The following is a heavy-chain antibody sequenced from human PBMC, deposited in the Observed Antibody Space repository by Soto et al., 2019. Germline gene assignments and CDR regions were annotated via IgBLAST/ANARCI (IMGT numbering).Heavy chain of an antibody. V-gene: IGHV3-11*01. D-gene: IGHD2-15*01. CDR2: ISSSGSTI. J-gene: IGHJ6*03. Sequence: GGSLRLSCAASGFTFSDYYMSWIRQAPGKGLEWVSYISSSGSTIYYADSVKGRFTISRDNAKNSLYLQMNSLRAEDTAVYYCARATGYCSGGSCDYYYYMDVWGKGTTVTVSS. CDR3: ARATGYCSGGSCDYYYYMDV. CDR1: GFTFSDYY.